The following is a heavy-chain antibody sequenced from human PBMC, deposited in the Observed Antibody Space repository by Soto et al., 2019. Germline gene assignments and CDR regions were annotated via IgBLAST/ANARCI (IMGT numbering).Heavy chain of an antibody. CDR2: INPNSGGT. J-gene: IGHJ6*02. D-gene: IGHD5-18*01. V-gene: IGHV1-2*02. Sequence: ASVKVSCKASGYTFTGYYMHWVRQAPGQGLEWMGWINPNSGGTNYAQKFQGRVTMTRDTSISTAYMELSRLRSDDTAVYYCARELIQLWLCGMDVWGQGTLVTVSS. CDR1: GYTFTGYY. CDR3: ARELIQLWLCGMDV.